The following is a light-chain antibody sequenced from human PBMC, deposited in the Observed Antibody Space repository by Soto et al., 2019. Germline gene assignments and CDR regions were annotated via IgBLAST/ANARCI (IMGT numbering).Light chain of an antibody. V-gene: IGLV2-14*01. CDR2: EVS. J-gene: IGLJ3*02. CDR3: TSFTIVSTLV. Sequence: QSALTQPPSASGSPGQSVTISCTGTSSDIGGYDHVSWYQHHPGKAPKLLIYEVSNRPSGVSDRFSGSKSGNTASLTISGLQPEDEADYYCTSFTIVSTLVFGGGTKLTVL. CDR1: SSDIGGYDH.